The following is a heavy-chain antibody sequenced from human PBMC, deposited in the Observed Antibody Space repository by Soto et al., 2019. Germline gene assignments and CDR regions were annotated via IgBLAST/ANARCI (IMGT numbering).Heavy chain of an antibody. CDR1: GGSISSSIYY. J-gene: IGHJ6*02. CDR2: IYYSGST. D-gene: IGHD6-13*01. V-gene: IGHV4-39*01. CDR3: APLIAAAGIPYYYGMDV. Sequence: SETLSLTCTVSGGSISSSIYYWGWIRQPPGKGLEWIGSIYYSGSTYYNPSLKSRVTISVDTSKNQFSLKLSSVTAADTAVYYCAPLIAAAGIPYYYGMDVWGQGTTVTVSS.